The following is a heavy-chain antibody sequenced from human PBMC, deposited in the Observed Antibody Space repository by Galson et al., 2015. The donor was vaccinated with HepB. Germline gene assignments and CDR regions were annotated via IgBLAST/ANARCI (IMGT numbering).Heavy chain of an antibody. CDR3: TRDRRAIKPWSSGPYYYYYGMDV. CDR1: GFTFSNYA. J-gene: IGHJ6*02. D-gene: IGHD5-18*01. CDR2: VSYDGSNK. Sequence: SLRLSCAASGFTFSNYAVHWVRQAPGKGLEWVAVVSYDGSNKYYADSVKGRFNISRDSSKNTLYLQVNSLRAEDTAMYYCTRDRRAIKPWSSGPYYYYYGMDVWGQGTTVTVS. V-gene: IGHV3-30*04.